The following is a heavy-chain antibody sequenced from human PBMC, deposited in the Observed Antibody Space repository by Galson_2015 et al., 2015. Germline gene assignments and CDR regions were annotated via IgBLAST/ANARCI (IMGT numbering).Heavy chain of an antibody. V-gene: IGHV5-10-1*01. Sequence: QSGAEVKKPGESLRISCKGSGYSLTSYWISWVRQMPGKGLEWMGRIDPSDSYTNYSPSFQGHVTISADKSISTAYLQWSSLKASDTAMYYCARRPHQKTGYSSSWFSDSDGMDVWGQGTTVTVSS. CDR2: IDPSDSYT. CDR1: GYSLTSYW. CDR3: ARRPHQKTGYSSSWFSDSDGMDV. J-gene: IGHJ6*02. D-gene: IGHD6-13*01.